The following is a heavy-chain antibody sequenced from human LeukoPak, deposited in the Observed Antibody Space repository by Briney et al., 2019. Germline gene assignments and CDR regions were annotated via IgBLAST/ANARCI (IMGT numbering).Heavy chain of an antibody. Sequence: GGSLRLSCAASGFTFSSYWMSWVRQAPGKGLEWVANIRQGGSEKYYVDSVKGRFTISRDNAKNSLYLQMNSLRAEDTAVYYCARDVGRSSGWCFRALGGYMDVWGKGTTVTVSS. CDR1: GFTFSSYW. CDR3: ARDVGRSSGWCFRALGGYMDV. J-gene: IGHJ6*03. CDR2: IRQGGSEK. D-gene: IGHD6-19*01. V-gene: IGHV3-7*01.